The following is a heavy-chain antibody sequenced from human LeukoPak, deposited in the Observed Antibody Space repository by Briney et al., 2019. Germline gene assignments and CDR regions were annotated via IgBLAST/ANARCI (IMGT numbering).Heavy chain of an antibody. V-gene: IGHV3-33*01. CDR3: ARDSSSSFDY. CDR2: IWYDGSNK. D-gene: IGHD6-6*01. J-gene: IGHJ4*02. Sequence: PGGSLRLSCAASGFTFSSYGMHWVRQASGKGLEWVAVIWYDGSNKYYADSVKGRFTISRDNSKNTLYLQMNSLRAEDTAVYYCARDSSSSFDYWGQGTLVTVSS. CDR1: GFTFSSYG.